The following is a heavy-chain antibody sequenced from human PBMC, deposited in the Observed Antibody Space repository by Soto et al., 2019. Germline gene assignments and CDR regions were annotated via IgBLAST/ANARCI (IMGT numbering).Heavy chain of an antibody. CDR1: GFTFSSYS. D-gene: IGHD3-22*01. V-gene: IGHV3-48*01. CDR3: ARDSSSSGPYFDY. J-gene: IGHJ4*02. CDR2: ISSSSSTI. Sequence: PGGSLRLSCAASGFTFSSYSMNWVRQAPGKGLEWVSYISSSSSTIYYADSVKGRFTISRDNSKNTLYLQMNSLRAEDTAVYYCARDSSSSGPYFDYWGQGTLVTVSS.